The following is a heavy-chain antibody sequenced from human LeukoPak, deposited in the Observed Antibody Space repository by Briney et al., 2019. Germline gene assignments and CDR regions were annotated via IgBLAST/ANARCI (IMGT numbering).Heavy chain of an antibody. CDR2: INHSGAT. D-gene: IGHD3-10*01. CDR3: ASSYYA. V-gene: IGHV4-34*01. Sequence: SETLSLTCAVYGGSFSGYYWSWIRQPPGKGLEWIGEINHSGATSYNPFLKSRVNISVDTSNNQFSLKLTSVTAAGSAVYYCASSYYAWGQGTLVTVSS. CDR1: GGSFSGYY. J-gene: IGHJ5*02.